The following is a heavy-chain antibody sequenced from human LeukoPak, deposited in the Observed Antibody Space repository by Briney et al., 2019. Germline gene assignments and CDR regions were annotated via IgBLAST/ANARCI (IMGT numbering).Heavy chain of an antibody. CDR3: AGDTHSSSWYDH. J-gene: IGHJ5*02. CDR2: IYGDGNT. D-gene: IGHD6-19*01. Sequence: GGSLRLSCAVSGFTVSSIYMSWVRQAPGKGLEWVSFIYGDGNTYYADSVKGRFTLSRDSSRNTLYLQMNSLRVEDTAVYYCAGDTHSSSWYDHWGQGTLVTVSS. V-gene: IGHV3-53*01. CDR1: GFTVSSIY.